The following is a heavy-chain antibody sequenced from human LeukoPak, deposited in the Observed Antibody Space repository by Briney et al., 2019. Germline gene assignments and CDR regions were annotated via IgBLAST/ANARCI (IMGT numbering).Heavy chain of an antibody. CDR2: MNPNSGNT. V-gene: IGHV1-8*01. CDR1: GYTFTSYD. CDR3: ARARIAAADDAFDI. J-gene: IGHJ3*02. D-gene: IGHD6-13*01. Sequence: GASVKVSCKASGYTFTSYDINWVRQATGQGLEWMGWMNPNSGNTGYAQKFQGRVTMTRNTSISTAYMELSSLRSEDTAVYYCARARIAAADDAFDIWGQGTMVTVSS.